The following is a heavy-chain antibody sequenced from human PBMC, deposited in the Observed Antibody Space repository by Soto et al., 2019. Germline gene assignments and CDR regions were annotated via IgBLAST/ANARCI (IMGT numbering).Heavy chain of an antibody. CDR3: ARHEDEYQLLPARNWFDP. J-gene: IGHJ5*02. CDR1: GGSISSSSYY. CDR2: IYYSGST. D-gene: IGHD2-2*01. Sequence: ASETLSLTCTVSGGSISSSSYYWGWIRQPPGKGLEWIGSIYYSGSTYYNPSLKSRVTISVDTSKNQFSLKLSSVTAADTAVYYCARHEDEYQLLPARNWFDPWGQGTLVTVSS. V-gene: IGHV4-39*01.